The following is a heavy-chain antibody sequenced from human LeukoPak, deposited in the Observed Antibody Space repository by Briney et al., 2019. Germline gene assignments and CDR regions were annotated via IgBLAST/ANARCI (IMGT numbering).Heavy chain of an antibody. V-gene: IGHV4-59*01. D-gene: IGHD3-22*01. CDR1: GGSISSYY. CDR3: ARGGWDYYDSSGYWMDAFDI. Sequence: PSETLSLTCTVSGGSISSYYWSWIRQPPGKGLEWIGYIYYSGSTNYNPSLKSRVTISVDTSKNQFSLKLSSVTAADTAVYYCARGGWDYYDSSGYWMDAFDIWGQGTMVTVSS. CDR2: IYYSGST. J-gene: IGHJ3*02.